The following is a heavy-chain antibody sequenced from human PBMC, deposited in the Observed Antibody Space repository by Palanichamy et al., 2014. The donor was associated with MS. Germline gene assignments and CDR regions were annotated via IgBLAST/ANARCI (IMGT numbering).Heavy chain of an antibody. CDR1: GGSISRYY. V-gene: IGHV4-59*08. CDR2: IYYTGNT. D-gene: IGHD6-6*01. CDR3: ARQKQFGSGDGYYFDH. J-gene: IGHJ4*02. Sequence: QVQLQESGPGLVKPSETLSLTCTVAGGSISRYYWSWIRQPPGKGLEWIGYIYYTGNTNYNPSLKSRITISVDTSKNQFSLRLSSVTAADTAVYYCARQKQFGSGDGYYFDHWGQGSLVIVSS.